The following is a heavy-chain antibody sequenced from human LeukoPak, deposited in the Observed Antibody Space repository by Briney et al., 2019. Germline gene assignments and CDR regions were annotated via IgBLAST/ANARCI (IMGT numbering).Heavy chain of an antibody. V-gene: IGHV4-39*01. Sequence: SETLSLTCTVSSGSISSSSSYWGWIRQPPGKGLEWIGSIYYSGSTYYHPSLRSRVTMSVDTSKNQFSLKLSSVTAADTAVYYCARQLYCGGDCYSFDYWGQGTLVIVSS. J-gene: IGHJ4*02. CDR3: ARQLYCGGDCYSFDY. D-gene: IGHD2-21*02. CDR1: SGSISSSSSY. CDR2: IYYSGST.